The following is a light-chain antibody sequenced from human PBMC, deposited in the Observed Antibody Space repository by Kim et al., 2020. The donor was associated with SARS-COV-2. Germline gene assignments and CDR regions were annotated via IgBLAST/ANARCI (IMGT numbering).Light chain of an antibody. CDR2: DAS. CDR3: QQYDSLPYN. CDR1: QDIINY. Sequence: ESVGDRLTMSCQGSQDIINYLNWYQHKPGKGPKPLIYDASKLKTGVPSRFRGSGAGTQFTLTINSLQPEDIGTYYCQQYDSLPYNFGQGTKVDIK. J-gene: IGKJ2*01. V-gene: IGKV1-33*01.